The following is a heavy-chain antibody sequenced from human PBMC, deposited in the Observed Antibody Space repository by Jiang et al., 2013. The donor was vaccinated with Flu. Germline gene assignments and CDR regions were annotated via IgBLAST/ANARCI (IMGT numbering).Heavy chain of an antibody. CDR3: ARVNYYDSSGYHDFQH. Sequence: QVQLVESGAEVKKPGASVKVSCKASGYTFTSYDINWVRQATGQGLEWMGWMNPNSGNTGYAQKFQGRVTMTRNTSISTAYMELSSLRSEDTAVYYCARVNYYDSSGYHDFQHWGQGTLVTVSS. CDR1: GYTFTSYD. J-gene: IGHJ1*01. V-gene: IGHV1-8*01. CDR2: MNPNSGNT. D-gene: IGHD3-22*01.